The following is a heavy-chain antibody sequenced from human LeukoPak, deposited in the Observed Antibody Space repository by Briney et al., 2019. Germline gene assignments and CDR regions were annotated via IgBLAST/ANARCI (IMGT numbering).Heavy chain of an antibody. Sequence: GGSLRLSCTASGFTFRSYEMNWVRQTPGKGLEWVSYIGFTDSPIYYADSVKGRFTISRDNAKNSLYLQMNSLRAEDTAVYHCAGVGRLVGGNPYDAFDMWGQGTMVTVSS. D-gene: IGHD4-23*01. CDR2: IGFTDSPI. CDR3: AGVGRLVGGNPYDAFDM. CDR1: GFTFRSYE. J-gene: IGHJ3*02. V-gene: IGHV3-48*03.